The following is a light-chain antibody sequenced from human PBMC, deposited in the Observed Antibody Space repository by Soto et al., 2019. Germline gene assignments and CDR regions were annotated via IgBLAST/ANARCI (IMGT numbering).Light chain of an antibody. CDR2: EVS. V-gene: IGLV2-8*01. CDR3: CSYAGSI. Sequence: QSALTQPPSASGSPGQSVTISCTGTSSDVGGYNYVSWYQQHPGKAPKLMMYEVSKRPSGVPDRFSGSKSGNTASLTVSGLQAEDEADYYCCSYAGSIFGGATKLTVL. CDR1: SSDVGGYNY. J-gene: IGLJ2*01.